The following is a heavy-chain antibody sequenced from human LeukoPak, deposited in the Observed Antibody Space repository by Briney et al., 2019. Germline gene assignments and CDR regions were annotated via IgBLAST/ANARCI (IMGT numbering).Heavy chain of an antibody. CDR2: ISGSGGST. Sequence: GGSLRLSCAAFGFTFSSYAMSWVRQAPGKGLEWVSAISGSGGSTYYADSVKGRFTISRDNSKNTLYLQMDSLRAEDTAVYYCAKVAAAVTWYFDYWGQGTLVTVSS. J-gene: IGHJ4*02. CDR3: AKVAAAVTWYFDY. D-gene: IGHD6-25*01. V-gene: IGHV3-23*01. CDR1: GFTFSSYA.